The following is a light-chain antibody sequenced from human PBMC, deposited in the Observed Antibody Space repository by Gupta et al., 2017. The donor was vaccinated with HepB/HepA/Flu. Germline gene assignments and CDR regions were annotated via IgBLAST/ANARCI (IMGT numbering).Light chain of an antibody. V-gene: IGLV2-14*01. CDR2: DVS. CDR1: SSDVGGYNY. CDR3: SSYTSSSSYVV. Sequence: QSALPPPASVSRSPGPSITNPCTGSSSDVGGYNYVTWYQQHPGKAPKLMIYDVSNRPSGVSNRFSGSKSGNTASLTISGLQAEDEADYYCSSYTSSSSYVVFGGGTKLTVL. J-gene: IGLJ2*01.